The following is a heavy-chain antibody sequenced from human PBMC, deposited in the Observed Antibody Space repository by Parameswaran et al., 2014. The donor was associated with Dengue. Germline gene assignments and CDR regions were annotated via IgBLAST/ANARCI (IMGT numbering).Heavy chain of an antibody. J-gene: IGHJ6*04. D-gene: IGHD3-3*01. CDR3: VKESTIIGLRFWSGPYYYYYYGMDV. Sequence: VRQAPGKGLEYVSAISSNGGSTYYADSVKGRFTISRDNSKNTLYLQMSSLRAEDTAVYYCVKESTIIGLRFWSGPYYYYYYGMDVWAKDHGH. CDR2: ISSNGGST. V-gene: IGHV3-64D*06.